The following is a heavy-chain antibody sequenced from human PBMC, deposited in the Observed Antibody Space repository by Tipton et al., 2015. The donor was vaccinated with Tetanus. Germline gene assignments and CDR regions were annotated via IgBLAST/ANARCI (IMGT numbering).Heavy chain of an antibody. J-gene: IGHJ1*01. Sequence: TLSLTCTVSGGSISSYYCSWVRQPTGKGLEWIGHTHYSGNTNYNSSLWSRVTISLDTSKNQFSLKLSSVTAADTAVYYCVANDGGLEHGQHWGQGTLVTVSS. CDR1: GGSISSYY. D-gene: IGHD2-8*01. CDR3: VANDGGLEHGQH. CDR2: THYSGNT. V-gene: IGHV4-59*01.